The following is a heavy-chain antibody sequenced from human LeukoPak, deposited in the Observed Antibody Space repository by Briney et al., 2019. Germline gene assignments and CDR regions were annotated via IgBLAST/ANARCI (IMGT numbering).Heavy chain of an antibody. CDR1: GGSISSGGYY. D-gene: IGHD3-22*01. V-gene: IGHV4-31*03. J-gene: IGHJ4*02. CDR3: ARVSDYYDSSGPGHYFDY. Sequence: SETLSLTCTVSGGSISSGGYYWSWIRQHPGKGLEWIGYIYYSGSTYYNPSLRSRVTISVDTSKNQFSLKLSSVTAADTAVYYCARVSDYYDSSGPGHYFDYWGQGTLVTVSS. CDR2: IYYSGST.